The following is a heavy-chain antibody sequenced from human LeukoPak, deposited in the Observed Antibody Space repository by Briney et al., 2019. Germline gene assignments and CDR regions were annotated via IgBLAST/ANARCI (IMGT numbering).Heavy chain of an antibody. D-gene: IGHD1-1*01. Sequence: PGGSLRLSCAASGFTFSSYEMNWVRQAPGKGLEWVSSISGSGRTIYYADSVKGRFTISRDNAKNSLYLQMNSPRAEDTAVYYCARDGPERGAFDIWGQGTVVTVSS. CDR2: ISGSGRTI. CDR1: GFTFSSYE. V-gene: IGHV3-48*03. J-gene: IGHJ3*02. CDR3: ARDGPERGAFDI.